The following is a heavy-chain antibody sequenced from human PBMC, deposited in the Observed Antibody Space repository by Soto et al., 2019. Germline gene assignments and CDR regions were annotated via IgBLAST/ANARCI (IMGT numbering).Heavy chain of an antibody. D-gene: IGHD3-10*01. J-gene: IGHJ4*02. Sequence: ASVKVSCKASGYTFTSYAMHWVRQAPGQRLEWMGWINAGNGNTKYSQKFQGRVTITRDTSASTAYMELSSLRSEDTAVYYCGRVMGMVRGVFPSLEIDYWGQGTLVTVSS. CDR3: GRVMGMVRGVFPSLEIDY. CDR1: GYTFTSYA. V-gene: IGHV1-3*01. CDR2: INAGNGNT.